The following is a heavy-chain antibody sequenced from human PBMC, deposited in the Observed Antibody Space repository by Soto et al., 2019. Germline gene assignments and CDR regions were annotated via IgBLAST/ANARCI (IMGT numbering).Heavy chain of an antibody. V-gene: IGHV3-48*02. Sequence: GGSLRLSCAASGFTFSSYSMNWVRQAPGKGLECVSYISSSSSTIYYADSVKGRFTISRDNAKNSLYLQMNSLRDEDTAVYYCARDPIAVAGRGHFDYWGQGTLVTVSS. D-gene: IGHD6-19*01. CDR2: ISSSSSTI. J-gene: IGHJ4*02. CDR3: ARDPIAVAGRGHFDY. CDR1: GFTFSSYS.